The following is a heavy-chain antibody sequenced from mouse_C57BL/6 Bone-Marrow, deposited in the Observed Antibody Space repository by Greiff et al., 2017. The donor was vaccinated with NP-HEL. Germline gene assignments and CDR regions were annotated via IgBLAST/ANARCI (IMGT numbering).Heavy chain of an antibody. CDR1: GFTFSSYG. D-gene: IGHD2-4*01. CDR2: ISSGGSYP. V-gene: IGHV5-6*02. Sequence: EVKVVESGGDLVKPGGSLKLSCAASGFTFSSYGMSWVRQTPDKRLEWVATISSGGSYPYYPDSVKGRFTISRDNAKNTLYLQMSSLKSEDTAMYYCASRYDYDGAWFAYWGQGTLVTVSA. J-gene: IGHJ3*01. CDR3: ASRYDYDGAWFAY.